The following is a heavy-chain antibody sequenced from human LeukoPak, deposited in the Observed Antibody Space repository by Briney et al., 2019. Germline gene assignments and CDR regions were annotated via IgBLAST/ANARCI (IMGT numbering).Heavy chain of an antibody. Sequence: GGSLRLSCEASGFSFSSYAMSWVRQAPGKGLEWISYISVSDATTYYADSVKGRFTISRDNAKNSLYLQMNSLRVEDTALYYCAKDHGYDHSSGWYPFDYWGQGTLVTVSS. CDR2: ISVSDATT. J-gene: IGHJ4*02. V-gene: IGHV3-48*04. CDR3: AKDHGYDHSSGWYPFDY. D-gene: IGHD6-19*01. CDR1: GFSFSSYA.